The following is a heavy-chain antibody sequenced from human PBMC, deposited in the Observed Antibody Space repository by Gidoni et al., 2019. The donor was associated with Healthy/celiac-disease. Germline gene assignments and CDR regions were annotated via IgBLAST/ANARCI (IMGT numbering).Heavy chain of an antibody. CDR1: GYTFTSYG. CDR2: ISAYNGNT. V-gene: IGHV1-18*01. D-gene: IGHD2-15*01. CDR3: ARDDCSGGSCYSGESSGYAPHFDY. Sequence: QVQLVQSGAEVMKPCASVKVSCKASGYTFTSYGISWVRQAPGHGLEWMGWISAYNGNTSYAQKIQGRVNMTTDTSTSTANMEQRSLRSDDTAVYYCARDDCSGGSCYSGESSGYAPHFDYWGQGTLVTVSS. J-gene: IGHJ4*02.